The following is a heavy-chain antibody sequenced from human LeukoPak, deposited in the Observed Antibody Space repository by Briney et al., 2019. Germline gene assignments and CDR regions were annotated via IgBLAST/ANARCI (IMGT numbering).Heavy chain of an antibody. V-gene: IGHV1-18*01. J-gene: IGHJ4*02. Sequence: ASVEVSCKASGYTFSRYGISWVRQAPGQGLEWMGWISGYNGNTRYPQSFQGRVTMTTDTSTNTAYMELRGLRSDDTAIYYCARREGRSASPFFFDSWGQGTLVTVSS. CDR2: ISGYNGNT. CDR1: GYTFSRYG. D-gene: IGHD6-6*01. CDR3: ARREGRSASPFFFDS.